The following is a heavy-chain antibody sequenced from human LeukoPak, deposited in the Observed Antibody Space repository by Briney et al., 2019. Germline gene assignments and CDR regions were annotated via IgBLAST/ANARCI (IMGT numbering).Heavy chain of an antibody. D-gene: IGHD4-11*01. Sequence: PGGSLRLSCAASGFTFNSYVMSRVRLAPGKGLEWVSAISGSGGSTYDADSVKGRFTISRDNSKNTLYLQMNSLRVEDTAVYYCARVIRLAPGQYYFDYWGQGTLVTVSS. CDR2: ISGSGGST. V-gene: IGHV3-23*01. CDR1: GFTFNSYV. CDR3: ARVIRLAPGQYYFDY. J-gene: IGHJ4*02.